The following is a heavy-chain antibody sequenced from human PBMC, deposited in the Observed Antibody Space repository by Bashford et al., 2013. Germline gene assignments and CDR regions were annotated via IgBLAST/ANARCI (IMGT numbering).Heavy chain of an antibody. Sequence: SGPTLVKPRQTLTLTCTFSGFSLSTRGECVSWIRQPPGKALEWLAFIDWDGDKYYNSSLKTRLTISRDTSKSQVLLSMTNIDPVDTATYYCARIPLDAYYYYYGMDVWGQGTTVTVSS. CDR3: ARIPLDAYYYYYGMDV. CDR1: GFSLSTRGEC. J-gene: IGHJ6*02. CDR2: IDWDGDK. V-gene: IGHV2-70*01.